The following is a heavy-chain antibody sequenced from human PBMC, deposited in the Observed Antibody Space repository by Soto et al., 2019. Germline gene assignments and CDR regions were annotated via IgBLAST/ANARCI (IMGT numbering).Heavy chain of an antibody. D-gene: IGHD6-19*01. V-gene: IGHV3-30*18. CDR2: ISYDGSNK. CDR1: GFTFSSYG. CDR3: AKVPRQWLVRAEYFQH. J-gene: IGHJ1*01. Sequence: QVQLVESGGGVVQPGRSLRLSCAASGFTFSSYGMHWVRQAPGKGLEWVAVISYDGSNKYYADSVKGRFTISRENSKNTLYLQMNSLRAEDTAVYYCAKVPRQWLVRAEYFQHWGQGTLVTVSS.